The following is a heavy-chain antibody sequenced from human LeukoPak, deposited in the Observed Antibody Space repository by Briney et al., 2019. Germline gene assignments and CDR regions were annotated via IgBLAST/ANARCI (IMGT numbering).Heavy chain of an antibody. Sequence: GGSLRLSCTASEFTVSRNYMLWARQAPGKGLEWVSLIFSNGDTHCADSVKGRFTISRDTSKNTVSLQMNSLRVEDTAMYYCTRDQMNYWGQGTLVTVSS. J-gene: IGHJ4*02. CDR3: TRDQMNY. CDR1: EFTVSRNY. D-gene: IGHD5-24*01. CDR2: IFSNGDT. V-gene: IGHV3-53*01.